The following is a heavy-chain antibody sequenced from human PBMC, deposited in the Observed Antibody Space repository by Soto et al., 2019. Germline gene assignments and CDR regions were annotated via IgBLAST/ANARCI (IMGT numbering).Heavy chain of an antibody. D-gene: IGHD5-18*01. V-gene: IGHV4-39*01. CDR2: IYYSGST. Sequence: ASETLSLTCTVSGGSISSSSYYWGWIRQPPGKGLEWIGSIYYSGSTYYNPSLKSRVTISVDTSKNQFSLKLSSVTAADTAVYYFAIGVSYSYGPRPYYYYYMDAWGKGTTVTVSS. CDR3: AIGVSYSYGPRPYYYYYMDA. CDR1: GGSISSSSYY. J-gene: IGHJ6*03.